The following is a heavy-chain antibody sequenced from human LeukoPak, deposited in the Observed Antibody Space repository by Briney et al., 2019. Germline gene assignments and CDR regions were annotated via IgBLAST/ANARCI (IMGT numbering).Heavy chain of an antibody. V-gene: IGHV4-4*07. J-gene: IGHJ6*03. Sequence: PSETLSLTCTVSGGSISSYYWSWIRQPAGKGLEWIGRIYTSGSTNYNPSLKSRVTISVDTSKNQFSLKLSSVTAADTAVYYCAREDYYDSSGYYYSDYYYMDVWGKGTTVTISS. CDR1: GGSISSYY. D-gene: IGHD3-22*01. CDR3: AREDYYDSSGYYYSDYYYMDV. CDR2: IYTSGST.